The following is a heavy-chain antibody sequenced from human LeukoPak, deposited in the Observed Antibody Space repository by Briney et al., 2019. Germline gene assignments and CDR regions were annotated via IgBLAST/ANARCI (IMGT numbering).Heavy chain of an antibody. V-gene: IGHV3-23*01. Sequence: GGSLRLSCAASGFTFSSYAMSWVRQAPGKGLEWVSTINGGGVNTHYADSVGGRFTISRDNSKNTLFLQMNSLRDEDTAVYYCAKELPLFDSRGYYYGDWGQGTLVTVSS. CDR3: AKELPLFDSRGYYYGD. CDR2: INGGGVNT. J-gene: IGHJ4*02. D-gene: IGHD3-22*01. CDR1: GFTFSSYA.